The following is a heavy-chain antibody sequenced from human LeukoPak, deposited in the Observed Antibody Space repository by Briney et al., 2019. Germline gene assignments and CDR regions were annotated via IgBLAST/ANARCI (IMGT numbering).Heavy chain of an antibody. CDR2: IRYDGSNQ. Sequence: PGGSLRLSCAASGFTLSTYGMHWVRQAPGKGLEWVAFIRYDGSNQYYADSVKGRFTISKDNSKNTLYLQMNSLKAEDTAVYYCAKDMAGYDFWSGGFDPWGQGTLVTVYS. J-gene: IGHJ5*02. V-gene: IGHV3-30*02. CDR3: AKDMAGYDFWSGGFDP. CDR1: GFTLSTYG. D-gene: IGHD3-3*01.